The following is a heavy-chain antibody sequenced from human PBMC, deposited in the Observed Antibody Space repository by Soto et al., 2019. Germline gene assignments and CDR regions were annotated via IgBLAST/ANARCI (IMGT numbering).Heavy chain of an antibody. Sequence: SGPTLVNPTETLTLTCSVSGFSLTNGRMGVSWIRQPPGKSLEWLAHFFSDAERSYSTSMQSRLNMYKDSSGSQVVLTMTNMAPADTATYFCARMDGDYNYYCFDVWGHGIAVTVSS. D-gene: IGHD4-17*01. J-gene: IGHJ6*02. CDR1: GFSLTNGRMG. CDR2: FFSDAER. V-gene: IGHV2-26*01. CDR3: ARMDGDYNYYCFDV.